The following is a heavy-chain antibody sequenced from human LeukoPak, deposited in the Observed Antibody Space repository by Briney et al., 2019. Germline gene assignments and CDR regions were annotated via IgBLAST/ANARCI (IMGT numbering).Heavy chain of an antibody. CDR1: GYTFTNYA. CDR2: INAGNGNT. J-gene: IGHJ3*02. CDR3: ARPSYMAAFDI. V-gene: IGHV1-3*01. D-gene: IGHD3-10*01. Sequence: ASVKVSCKASGYTFTNYAIHWVRQAPGQRLEWMGWINAGNGNTKYSQKLQGRVTITRDTSASIAYMELSSLRFEDTAMYYCARPSYMAAFDIWGQGTTVTVS.